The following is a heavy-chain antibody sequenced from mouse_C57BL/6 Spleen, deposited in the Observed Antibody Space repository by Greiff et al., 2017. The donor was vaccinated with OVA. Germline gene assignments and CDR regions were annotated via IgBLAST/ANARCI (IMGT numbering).Heavy chain of an antibody. CDR2: IDPENGDT. D-gene: IGHD1-1*01. CDR3: TTGYYGSKGYFDV. CDR1: GFNIKDDY. V-gene: IGHV14-4*01. Sequence: VQLKESGAELVRPGASVKLSCTASGFNIKDDYMHWVKQRPEQGLEWIGWIDPENGDTEYASKFQGKATITADTSSNTAYLQLSSLTSEDTAVYYCTTGYYGSKGYFDVWGTGTTVTVSS. J-gene: IGHJ1*03.